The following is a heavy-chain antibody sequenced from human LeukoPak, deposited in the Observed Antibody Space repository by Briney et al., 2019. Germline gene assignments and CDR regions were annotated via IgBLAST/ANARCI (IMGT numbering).Heavy chain of an antibody. CDR1: GYSLSSSNW. CDR3: ERSFLWFGEFAP. Sequence: SDTLSLTCAVSGYSLSSSNWWGWIGQPPGKGLEWIGYIYYSVSTNYNPSLKSRVTMSVDTSKNQFSLKLSSVTALDTTVYYCERSFLWFGEFAPWGQGTLVTVSS. D-gene: IGHD3-10*01. J-gene: IGHJ5*02. CDR2: IYYSVST. V-gene: IGHV4-28*06.